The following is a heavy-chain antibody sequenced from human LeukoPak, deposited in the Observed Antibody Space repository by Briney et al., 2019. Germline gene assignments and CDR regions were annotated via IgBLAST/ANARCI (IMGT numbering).Heavy chain of an antibody. CDR2: INPDSGDT. CDR3: GRGLGTYDSSELTWPMISF. CDR1: GYTFTGYY. Sequence: GASVKVSCKASGYTFTGYYMHWVRQAPGQGLEWMGWINPDSGDTAYAHKFQGRITMTWSTSITTAYMELSSLRSEDTAVYYCGRGLGTYDSSELTWPMISFWGQGTVVTVTS. J-gene: IGHJ4*02. D-gene: IGHD3-22*01. V-gene: IGHV1-8*02.